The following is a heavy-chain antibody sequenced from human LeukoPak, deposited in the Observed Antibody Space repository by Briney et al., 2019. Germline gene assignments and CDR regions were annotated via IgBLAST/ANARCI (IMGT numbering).Heavy chain of an antibody. V-gene: IGHV3-11*04. J-gene: IGHJ4*02. Sequence: KPGGSLRLSCAASGFTFSDYYMSWIRQAPGKGLEWVSYISSSGSTIYYADSVKGRFTISRDNAKNSLYLLMNSLRAEDTAVYYCARDSDVVPAYYFDYWGQGTLVTVSS. CDR2: ISSSGSTI. CDR3: ARDSDVVPAYYFDY. CDR1: GFTFSDYY. D-gene: IGHD2-2*01.